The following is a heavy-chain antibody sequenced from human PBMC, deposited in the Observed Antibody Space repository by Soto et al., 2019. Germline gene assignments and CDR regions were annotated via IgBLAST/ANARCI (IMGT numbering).Heavy chain of an antibody. D-gene: IGHD1-26*01. J-gene: IGHJ6*03. Sequence: EVQLVESGGGLVQPGGSLRLSCAASGITVSSSYMSWARQAPRKGLEWVSVIYSGGSTYYADSAKGRFTISRDNYKNVLYLQLNSRRAEDTAVYYWGRDGGNGGGGGTHGYYNRAVGGKGPTVTVSS. CDR2: IYSGGST. CDR3: GRDGGNGGGGGTHGYYNRAV. V-gene: IGHV3-66*01. CDR1: GITVSSSY.